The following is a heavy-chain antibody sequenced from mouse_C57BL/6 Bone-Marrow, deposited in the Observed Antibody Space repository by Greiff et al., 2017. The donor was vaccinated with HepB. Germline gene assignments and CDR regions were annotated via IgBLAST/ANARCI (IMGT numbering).Heavy chain of an antibody. J-gene: IGHJ1*03. D-gene: IGHD2-4*01. V-gene: IGHV1-42*01. CDR1: GYSFTGYY. Sequence: VQLQQSGPELVKPGASVKISCKASGYSFTGYYMNWVKQSPEKSLEWIGEINPSTGGTTYNQKFKAKATLTVDKSSSTAYMQLKSLTSEDSAVYYCARRYDWYWYFDVWGTGTTVTVSS. CDR3: ARRYDWYWYFDV. CDR2: INPSTGGT.